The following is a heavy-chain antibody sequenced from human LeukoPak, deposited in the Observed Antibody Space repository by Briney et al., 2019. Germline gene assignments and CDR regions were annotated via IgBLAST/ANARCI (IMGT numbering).Heavy chain of an antibody. D-gene: IGHD3-22*01. CDR1: GFTFSSYS. CDR2: ISSSSSTI. V-gene: IGHV3-48*01. Sequence: GGSLRLSCAASGFTFSSYSMNWVRQAPGKGLEWVSYISSSSSTIYYADSVKGRFTISRDNAKNSLYLQMNSLRAEDTAVYYCARDSGYDSSGYPDYWGQGTPVTVSS. J-gene: IGHJ4*02. CDR3: ARDSGYDSSGYPDY.